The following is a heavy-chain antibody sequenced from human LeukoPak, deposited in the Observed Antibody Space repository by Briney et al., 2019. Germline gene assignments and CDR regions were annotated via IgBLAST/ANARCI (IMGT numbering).Heavy chain of an antibody. D-gene: IGHD6-19*01. CDR1: GYTFTSYA. J-gene: IGHJ4*02. CDR3: ARDRAVAGAPHFDY. Sequence: GASVKVSCKASGYTFTSYAMHWVRQAPGQRLEWMGWINAGNGNTKYSQKFQGRVTITRDTSASTAYMELSSLRSEDTAVYYCARDRAVAGAPHFDYWGQGTLVTVSS. V-gene: IGHV1-3*01. CDR2: INAGNGNT.